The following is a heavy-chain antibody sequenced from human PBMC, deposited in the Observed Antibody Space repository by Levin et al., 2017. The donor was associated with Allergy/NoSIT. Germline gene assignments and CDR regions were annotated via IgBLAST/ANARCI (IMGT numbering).Heavy chain of an antibody. V-gene: IGHV3-30*18. CDR3: AKWGFSGELDY. CDR1: GFTFSSYG. CDR2: ISYDGSNK. D-gene: IGHD2-15*01. J-gene: IGHJ4*02. Sequence: GGSLRLSCAASGFTFSSYGMHWVRQAPGKGLEWVAVISYDGSNKYYADSVKGRFTISRDNSKNTLYLQMNSLRAEDTAVYYCAKWGFSGELDYWGQGTLVTVSS.